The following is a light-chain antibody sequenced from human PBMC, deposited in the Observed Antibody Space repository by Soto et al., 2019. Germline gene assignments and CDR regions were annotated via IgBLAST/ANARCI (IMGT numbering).Light chain of an antibody. J-gene: IGKJ3*01. CDR3: QQFNNYPPT. CDR1: QGISSA. CDR2: DAS. V-gene: IGKV1D-13*01. Sequence: AIQLIQSPSSLSASVGDRVTITCRASQGISSALAWYQQKPGKAPKLLIYDASTLESGVPSRFSGSGSGTVFALTISSLQPEDFATYYRQQFNNYPPTFGPGTKVDIK.